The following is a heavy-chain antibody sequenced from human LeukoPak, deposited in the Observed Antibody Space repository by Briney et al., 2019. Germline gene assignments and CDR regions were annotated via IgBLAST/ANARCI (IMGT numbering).Heavy chain of an antibody. J-gene: IGHJ4*02. CDR1: GFTVNNNY. D-gene: IGHD3-22*01. Sequence: PGGSLRLSCEASGFTVNNNYMSWVRQAPGKGLEWVAVISYDGSNKYYADSVKGRFTISRDNSKNTLYLQMNSLRAEDTAVYYCAKVRGRYYDSSGYYSIDYWGQGTLVTVSS. CDR2: ISYDGSNK. CDR3: AKVRGRYYDSSGYYSIDY. V-gene: IGHV3-30*18.